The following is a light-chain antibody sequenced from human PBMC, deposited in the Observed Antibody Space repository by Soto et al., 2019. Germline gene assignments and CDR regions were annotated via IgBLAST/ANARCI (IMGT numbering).Light chain of an antibody. CDR1: QSVSSNY. J-gene: IGKJ1*01. CDR3: QQYGSSPT. V-gene: IGKV3-20*01. Sequence: ESVLTQSPGTLSLSPGEMATLSCMASQSVSSNYLAWYQQKPGQAPRLLIYDTSSRASDIPDRFSGSGSGTDFTLTISRLEPEDFAVYFCQQYGSSPTFGQGTKVDI. CDR2: DTS.